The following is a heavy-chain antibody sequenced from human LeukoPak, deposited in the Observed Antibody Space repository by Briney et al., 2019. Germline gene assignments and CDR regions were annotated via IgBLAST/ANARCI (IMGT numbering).Heavy chain of an antibody. CDR1: GGSISSSSYY. J-gene: IGHJ4*02. CDR3: ARQYSSGWTGENFDY. Sequence: SETLSLTCTVSGGSISSSSYYWGWIRQPPGKGLEWIGSIYCSGSTYYNPSLKSRVTISVDTSKNQFSLKLSSVTAADTAVYYCARQYSSGWTGENFDYWGQGTLVTVSS. V-gene: IGHV4-39*01. CDR2: IYCSGST. D-gene: IGHD6-19*01.